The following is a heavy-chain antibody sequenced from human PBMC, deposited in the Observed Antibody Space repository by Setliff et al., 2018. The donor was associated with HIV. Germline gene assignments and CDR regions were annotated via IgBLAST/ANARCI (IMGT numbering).Heavy chain of an antibody. V-gene: IGHV4-61*01. J-gene: IGHJ4*02. CDR1: GGSVGSGSYY. Sequence: SETLSLTCTVSGGSVGSGSYYWSWIRQSPGKGLEWIGYIYYSGSTTYNPTLKSRVTMSIDTSKNNFSLKVRSVSAADTAAYYCARDPPGYGDSNDYWGQGMLVTVSS. CDR3: ARDPPGYGDSNDY. CDR2: IYYSGST. D-gene: IGHD4-17*01.